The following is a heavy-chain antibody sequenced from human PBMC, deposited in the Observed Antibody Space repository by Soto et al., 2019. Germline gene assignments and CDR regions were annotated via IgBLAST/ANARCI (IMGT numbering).Heavy chain of an antibody. J-gene: IGHJ4*02. CDR2: ISYDGSKK. Sequence: AGSLRLSCAASGFTFSSYGVHWVRQAPGKGLEWVAVISYDGSKKYYADSVKGRFTISRDNSKNTLNLQMNSLRAEDTAVYYCSAHYYDSSGFNFDYWGQGT. CDR1: GFTFSSYG. V-gene: IGHV3-30*03. CDR3: SAHYYDSSGFNFDY. D-gene: IGHD3-22*01.